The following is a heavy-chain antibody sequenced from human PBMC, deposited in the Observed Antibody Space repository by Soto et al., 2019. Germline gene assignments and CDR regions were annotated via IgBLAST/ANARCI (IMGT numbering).Heavy chain of an antibody. D-gene: IGHD3-10*01. J-gene: IGHJ4*02. CDR1: TDSSSFTNSY. V-gene: IGHV4-39*01. CDR3: ARHRIEVVWRGFDS. Sequence: PSETLSLTCTVSTDSSSFTNSYWGWIRQPPGKGLQWIGSSSYNGGTFYNPSLKGRVVISFDTSKKQSSLQVTSVTAADTAVYFCARHRIEVVWRGFDSWGQGSPVTVSS. CDR2: SSYNGGT.